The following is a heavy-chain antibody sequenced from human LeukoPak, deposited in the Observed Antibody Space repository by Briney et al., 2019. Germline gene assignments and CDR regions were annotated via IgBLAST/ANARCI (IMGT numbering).Heavy chain of an antibody. CDR1: GGSISSYY. CDR3: AGGTDYYFDY. CDR2: IYYSGST. V-gene: IGHV4-59*01. J-gene: IGHJ4*02. D-gene: IGHD1-26*01. Sequence: PSETLSLTCTVSGGSISSYYWSWIRQPPGKGLEWIGYIYYSGSTDYNPSLKSRVTISVDTSKNQFSLKLSSVTAADTAVYYCAGGTDYYFDYWGQGTLVTVSP.